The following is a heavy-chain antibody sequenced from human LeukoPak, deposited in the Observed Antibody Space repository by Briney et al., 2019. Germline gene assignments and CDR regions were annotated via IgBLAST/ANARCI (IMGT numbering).Heavy chain of an antibody. CDR3: ARSRAFDY. CDR2: IKPDGSNK. D-gene: IGHD2/OR15-2a*01. CDR1: GFTFSSYG. V-gene: IGHV3-30*03. Sequence: PGESLRLSCVGSGFTFSSYGMNWVRQAPGKGLEWVALIKPDGSNKCYADSVKGRFTISRDNSKNTLHLQMNSLRAEDTAVYYCARSRAFDYWGQGTLVTVSS. J-gene: IGHJ4*02.